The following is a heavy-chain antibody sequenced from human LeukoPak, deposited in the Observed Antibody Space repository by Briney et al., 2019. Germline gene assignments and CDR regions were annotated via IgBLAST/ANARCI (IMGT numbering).Heavy chain of an antibody. D-gene: IGHD2-2*01. V-gene: IGHV3-33*01. CDR3: ARAGSDCSSTSCSYYYYYMDV. CDR2: IWYDGSNK. Sequence: PGGSLRLSCAASGFTFSSYGMRWVRQAPGKGLEWVAVIWYDGSNKYYADSVKGRFTISRDNSKNTLYLQMNSLRAEDTAVYYCARAGSDCSSTSCSYYYYYMDVWGKGTTVTVSS. CDR1: GFTFSSYG. J-gene: IGHJ6*03.